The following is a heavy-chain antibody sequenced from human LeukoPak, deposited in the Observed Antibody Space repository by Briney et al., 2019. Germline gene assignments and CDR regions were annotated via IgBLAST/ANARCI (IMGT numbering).Heavy chain of an antibody. V-gene: IGHV4-39*02. CDR3: ARGRPYSGGYHLDY. CDR2: IYYSGST. Sequence: SETLSLTCTVSGDSTSSDRYYGGWVRQPPGKGLEWIGNIYYSGSTYYNPSLKSRVTMSVDTSKNQFFLKLNSVTAADTAVYYCARGRPYSGGYHLDYWGQGTLVTVSA. D-gene: IGHD1-26*01. CDR1: GDSTSSDRYY. J-gene: IGHJ4*02.